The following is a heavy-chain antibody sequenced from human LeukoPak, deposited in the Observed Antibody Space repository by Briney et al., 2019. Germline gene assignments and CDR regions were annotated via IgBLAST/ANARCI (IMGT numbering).Heavy chain of an antibody. D-gene: IGHD3-16*01. CDR2: IKSKTDGGTT. CDR3: TTFYNGGAIDY. J-gene: IGHJ4*02. CDR1: GFTFSNAW. V-gene: IGHV3-15*01. Sequence: GGSLRLSCAASGFTFSNAWMSWVRQAPGKGLEWVGRIKSKTDGGTTDYAAPVKGRFTISRDDSKNTLYLQMNSLKTEDAAVYYCTTFYNGGAIDYWGQGTLVTVSS.